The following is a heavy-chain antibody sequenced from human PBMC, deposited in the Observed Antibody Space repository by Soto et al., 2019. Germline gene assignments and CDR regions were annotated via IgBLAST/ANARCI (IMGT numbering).Heavy chain of an antibody. CDR2: ISDSGGRT. D-gene: IGHD1-1*01. J-gene: IGHJ5*02. CDR1: GFTFSSSA. CDR3: AKSLNINWKNWFDP. Sequence: EEQLLESGGGLVQPGESLRLSCAASGFTFSSSAMNWVRQAPGKRLEWVSIISDSGGRTYYADSVRGRFTISRDNSKNTLYLQMNSLRAEDTAVYYCAKSLNINWKNWFDPWGQGTLVTVSS. V-gene: IGHV3-23*01.